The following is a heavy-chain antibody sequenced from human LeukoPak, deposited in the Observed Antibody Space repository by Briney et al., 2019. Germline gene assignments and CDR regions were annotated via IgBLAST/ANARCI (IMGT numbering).Heavy chain of an antibody. CDR3: ARLTERRVPYSGYERYWFDP. V-gene: IGHV4-38-2*01. J-gene: IGHJ5*02. CDR1: GYSISSGYY. CDR2: IYHSGST. Sequence: KTSETLSLTCAVSGYSISSGYYWGWIRQPPGKGLEWIGSIYHSGSTYYNPSLKSRVTISVDTSRNQFSLKLSSVPAADTAVYYCARLTERRVPYSGYERYWFDPWAREPWSPSPQ. D-gene: IGHD5-12*01.